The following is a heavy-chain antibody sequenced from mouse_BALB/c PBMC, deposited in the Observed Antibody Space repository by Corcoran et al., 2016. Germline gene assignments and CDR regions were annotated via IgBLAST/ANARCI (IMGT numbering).Heavy chain of an antibody. CDR2: IDPANGNT. V-gene: IGHV14-3*02. J-gene: IGHJ1*01. Sequence: EVQLQQSGAELVKPGASVKLSCTASGFNIKDTYMHWVKQSPEQGLEWIGRIDPANGNTKYDPKFQGTATITADTSSNTAYLQLSSLTSEDTAFYYCANSDLYFDVWGAGTTVTVSS. CDR3: ANSDLYFDV. CDR1: GFNIKDTY. D-gene: IGHD3-1*01.